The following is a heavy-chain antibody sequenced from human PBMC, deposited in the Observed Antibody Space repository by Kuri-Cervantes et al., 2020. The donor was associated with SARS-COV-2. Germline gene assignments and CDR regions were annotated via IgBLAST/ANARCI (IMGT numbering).Heavy chain of an antibody. J-gene: IGHJ3*02. V-gene: IGHV4-4*02. CDR1: GGALNTYNC. CDR3: ARESTYTFDI. D-gene: IGHD2-2*02. Sequence: SQTLSLICVVSGGALNTYNCWTWVRQPPGKGLQWIGEIFHDGSTKFNPSLSLRGRVTMSLDKSKNQLSLNLTSVTAADTAVYDCARESTYTFDIWGQGTLVTVSS. CDR2: IFHDGST.